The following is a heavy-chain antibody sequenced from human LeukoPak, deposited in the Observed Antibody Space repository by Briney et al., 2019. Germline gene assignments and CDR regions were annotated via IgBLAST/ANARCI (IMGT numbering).Heavy chain of an antibody. CDR2: ISGSGDST. D-gene: IGHD3-10*01. Sequence: GGSPRLSCAGSGFTFSTYGMSWVRQAPNKGLEWLSTISGSGDSTYYADSVKGRFTISRDNSKNTLFLQMNSLRAEDTAIYYCAKWQYYVSGDDYWGQGILVTVSS. CDR1: GFTFSTYG. J-gene: IGHJ4*02. V-gene: IGHV3-23*01. CDR3: AKWQYYVSGDDY.